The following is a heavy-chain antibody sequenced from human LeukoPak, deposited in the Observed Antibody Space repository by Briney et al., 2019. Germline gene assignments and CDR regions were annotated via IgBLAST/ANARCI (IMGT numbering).Heavy chain of an antibody. D-gene: IGHD4-17*01. J-gene: IGHJ4*02. CDR3: AKEPTVTTVLTFDY. CDR2: ISDSGGRT. CDR1: GITLSNYG. V-gene: IGHV3-23*01. Sequence: GGSLRLSCAVSGITLSNYGMSWVRQAPGKGLEWVAGISDSGGRTNYADSVKGRFTISRDNSKNTLYLQMNSLRAEDTAVYYCAKEPTVTTVLTFDYWGQGTLVTVSS.